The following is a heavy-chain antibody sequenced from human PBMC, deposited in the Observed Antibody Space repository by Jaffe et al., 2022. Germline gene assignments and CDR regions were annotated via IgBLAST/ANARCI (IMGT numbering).Heavy chain of an antibody. CDR1: GYTFTSYD. D-gene: IGHD2-21*01. CDR3: ASSKPHIGAGPYLFDY. J-gene: IGHJ4*02. V-gene: IGHV1-8*01. Sequence: QVQLVQSGAEVKKPGASVKVSCKASGYTFTSYDINWVRQATGQGLEWMGWMNPNSGNTGYAQKFQGRVTMTRNTSISTAYMELSSLRSEDTAVYYCASSKPHIGAGPYLFDYWGQGTLVTVSS. CDR2: MNPNSGNT.